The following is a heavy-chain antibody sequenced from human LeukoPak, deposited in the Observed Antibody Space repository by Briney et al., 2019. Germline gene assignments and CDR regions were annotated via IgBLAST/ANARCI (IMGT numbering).Heavy chain of an antibody. CDR3: ARGMVRGTLGRAFDI. CDR1: GYSFTKYW. D-gene: IGHD3-10*01. J-gene: IGHJ3*02. V-gene: IGHV5-51*01. Sequence: GKSLKISCKSFGYSFTKYWIAWVRQTPGKGLEWMGIIYPGDSDTRYSPSFEGQVSISVDQSINNAYLQWSSLEASDTAVYYCARGMVRGTLGRAFDIWGQGTVITVSS. CDR2: IYPGDSDT.